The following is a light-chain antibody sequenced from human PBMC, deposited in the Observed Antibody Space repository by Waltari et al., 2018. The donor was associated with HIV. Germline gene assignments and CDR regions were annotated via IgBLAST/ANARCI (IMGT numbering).Light chain of an antibody. V-gene: IGLV1-44*01. J-gene: IGLJ2*01. CDR2: RNN. CDR1: SSNIGSNT. CDR3: AAWDDSLSGLVV. Sequence: QSVLTQPPSASGTPGQRVTISCSGSSSNIGSNTVNWYQQPPGTAPRLLIHRNNQRPSGVPDRFSGSKSGTSASLAISGLQSEDEADYYCAAWDDSLSGLVVFGGGTKLTVL.